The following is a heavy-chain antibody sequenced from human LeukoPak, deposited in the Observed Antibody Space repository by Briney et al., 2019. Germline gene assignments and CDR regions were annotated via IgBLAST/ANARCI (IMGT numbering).Heavy chain of an antibody. CDR1: GYTFTSYG. CDR3: ARVRTTVNYYYYYMDV. V-gene: IGHV1-18*01. CDR2: ISAYNGNT. J-gene: IGHJ6*03. D-gene: IGHD4-11*01. Sequence: ASVKVSCKASGYTFTSYGISWVRQAPGQGLEWMGWISAYNGNTNYAQKLQGRVTMTTDTSTSTAYMELRSLRSDDTAVYYCARVRTTVNYYYYYMDVWGKGTTVTVSS.